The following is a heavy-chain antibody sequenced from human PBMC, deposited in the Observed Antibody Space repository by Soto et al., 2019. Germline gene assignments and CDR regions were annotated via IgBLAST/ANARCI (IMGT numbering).Heavy chain of an antibody. V-gene: IGHV3-21*01. CDR2: ISSSSSYI. J-gene: IGHJ5*02. Sequence: KAGGSLRLFCASSGFTFSSYSMNWVRQAPGKGLEWVSSISSSSSYIYYADSVKGRFTISRDNAKNSLYLQMNSLRAEDTAVYYCARDARWAVAGTRWFDPWGQGTLVPVSS. D-gene: IGHD6-19*01. CDR1: GFTFSSYS. CDR3: ARDARWAVAGTRWFDP.